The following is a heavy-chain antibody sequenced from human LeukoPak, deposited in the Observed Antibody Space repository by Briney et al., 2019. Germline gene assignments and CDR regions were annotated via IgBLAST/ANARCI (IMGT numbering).Heavy chain of an antibody. CDR1: GYTFISYY. V-gene: IGHV1-46*01. CDR2: INPRGGET. J-gene: IGHJ4*02. Sequence: ASVKVSCKASGYTFISYYMHWVRQAPGGLEWMGIINPRGGETSYAQKFKGRVSMTRDTSTSTVYMELSSLRSEDTAVYYCARVGYCSGGSCYSGYYFDYWGQGTLVTVSS. D-gene: IGHD2-15*01. CDR3: ARVGYCSGGSCYSGYYFDY.